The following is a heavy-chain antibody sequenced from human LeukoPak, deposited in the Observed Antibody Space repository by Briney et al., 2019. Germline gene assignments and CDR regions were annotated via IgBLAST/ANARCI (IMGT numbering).Heavy chain of an antibody. CDR2: VYGGGNT. Sequence: PGGSLRLSCAVSGYTFNSYALSWVRQAPGKGLEWVSVVYGGGNTYYADSVKGRFTVSRDNSRNTLYLQMNSLIAEDTAMYYCARAQMAAAGPFDYWGLGTLVTVSS. CDR1: GYTFNSYA. D-gene: IGHD6-13*01. V-gene: IGHV3-66*01. J-gene: IGHJ4*02. CDR3: ARAQMAAAGPFDY.